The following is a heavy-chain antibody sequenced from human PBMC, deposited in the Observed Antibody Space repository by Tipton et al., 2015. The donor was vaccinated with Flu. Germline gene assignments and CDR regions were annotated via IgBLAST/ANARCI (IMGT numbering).Heavy chain of an antibody. CDR1: GYSISSGYY. CDR2: VYYSGTT. V-gene: IGHV4-38-2*01. CDR3: ARVTTQVFGGDAFDI. J-gene: IGHJ3*02. Sequence: GLVKPSETLSLNCAVAGYSISSGYYWGWIRQPPGKTLEWIGSVYYSGTTSYNPSLKSRVTISVDTSKNHFSLRLDSVTAADTAVYYCARVTTQVFGGDAFDIWGQGTTVTVSS. D-gene: IGHD3-10*01.